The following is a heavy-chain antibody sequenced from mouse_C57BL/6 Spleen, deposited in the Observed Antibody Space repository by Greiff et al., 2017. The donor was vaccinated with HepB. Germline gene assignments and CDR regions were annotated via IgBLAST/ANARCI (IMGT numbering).Heavy chain of an antibody. CDR2: IYPSDSET. CDR1: GYTFTSYW. J-gene: IGHJ4*01. CDR3: ARGGPSGDYYAMDY. V-gene: IGHV1-61*01. Sequence: VQLQQPGAELVRPGSSVKLSCKASGYTFTSYWMDWVKQRPGQGLEWIGNIYPSDSETHYNQKFKDKATLTVDKSSSTAYMQLSSLTSEDSAVYYCARGGPSGDYYAMDYWGQGTSVTVSS. D-gene: IGHD3-2*02.